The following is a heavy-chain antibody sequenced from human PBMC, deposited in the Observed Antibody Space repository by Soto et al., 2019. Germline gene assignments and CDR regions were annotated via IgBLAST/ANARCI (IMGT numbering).Heavy chain of an antibody. V-gene: IGHV4-59*01. Sequence: PSETLSLTCTVSGDSISSYYWSWIRQPPGKGLEWIGYIYYSGSTNYNPSLKSRVTISVDTSKNQFSLKLSSVTAADTAVYYCARSPRGGSYFGGLVYDYWGQGTLVTVSS. CDR2: IYYSGST. J-gene: IGHJ4*02. CDR1: GDSISSYY. CDR3: ARSPRGGSYFGGLVYDY. D-gene: IGHD1-26*01.